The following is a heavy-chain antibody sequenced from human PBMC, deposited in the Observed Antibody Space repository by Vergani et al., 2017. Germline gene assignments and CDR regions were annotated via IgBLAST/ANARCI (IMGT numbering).Heavy chain of an antibody. Sequence: EVQLEESGGGLVLPGRSLRLSCVASGFTSAGYAMHWVRQAPGKGLEWVSGISWNSNSIGYADSVKGRFTISRDNSKNTLYLQMNSLRPEDTALYHCASSGSYGEDYFDYWGQGTLVTVSS. CDR2: ISWNSNSI. CDR1: GFTSAGYA. J-gene: IGHJ4*02. CDR3: ASSGSYGEDYFDY. D-gene: IGHD1-26*01. V-gene: IGHV3-9*02.